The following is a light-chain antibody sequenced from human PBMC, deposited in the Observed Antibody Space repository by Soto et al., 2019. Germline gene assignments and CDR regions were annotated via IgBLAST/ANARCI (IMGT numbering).Light chain of an antibody. Sequence: DIQMTQSPSSLSTSEGDRVIITCRASQSITGYFNWYQQKPGKAPKLLIYASSNLQSGVPSRFSGSGSGTDFTLTISSLQPEDFAIYYCQQSYLTPLTFGGGTKV. CDR2: ASS. J-gene: IGKJ4*01. CDR3: QQSYLTPLT. CDR1: QSITGY. V-gene: IGKV1-39*01.